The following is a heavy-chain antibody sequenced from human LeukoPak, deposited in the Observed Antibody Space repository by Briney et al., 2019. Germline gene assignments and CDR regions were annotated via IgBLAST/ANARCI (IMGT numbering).Heavy chain of an antibody. J-gene: IGHJ3*02. D-gene: IGHD3-10*01. CDR2: INGGGDIM. Sequence: GGSLRLSCAASGFSLRAYDLIWVRQAPGKGLDCVSIINGGGDIMMYEDSVKGRFTISRDNSKNTFYLQMNSLRVEDTAVYYCAMRDRGYGLDIWGQGTMVTVSS. V-gene: IGHV3-23*01. CDR3: AMRDRGYGLDI. CDR1: GFSLRAYD.